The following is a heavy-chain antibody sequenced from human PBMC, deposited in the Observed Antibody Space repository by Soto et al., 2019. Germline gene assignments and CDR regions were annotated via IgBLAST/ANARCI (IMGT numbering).Heavy chain of an antibody. CDR3: ASTSRWLAFDY. CDR2: IYYSGST. D-gene: IGHD2-21*01. Sequence: QVQLQESGPGLVKPSETLSLTCTVSGGSISNYYWSWIRQPPGKGLEWIGYIYYSGSTNYNPALKSRVTVSVDTSKNQFSLKLNSVTAADPAVYYCASTSRWLAFDYWGQGALVTVSS. J-gene: IGHJ4*02. CDR1: GGSISNYY. V-gene: IGHV4-59*08.